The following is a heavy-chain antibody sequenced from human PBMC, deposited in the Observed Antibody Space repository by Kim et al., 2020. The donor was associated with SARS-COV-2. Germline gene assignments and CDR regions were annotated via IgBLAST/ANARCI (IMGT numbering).Heavy chain of an antibody. CDR2: IRSKASSYAT. D-gene: IGHD6-19*01. V-gene: IGHV3-73*01. CDR3: TSVNPIAGGWCAAFD. J-gene: IGHJ3*01. CDR1: GFTFSGYT. Sequence: GGSLRLSCAASGFTFSGYTMHWVRQASGKGLEWVGSIRSKASSYATAYSASGRGRFTSSRDDSPKTPYLKRNSLKTEATTEYYCTSVNPIAGGWCAAFD.